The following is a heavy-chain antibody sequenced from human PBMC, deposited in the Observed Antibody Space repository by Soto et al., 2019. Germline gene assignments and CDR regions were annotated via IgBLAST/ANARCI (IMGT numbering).Heavy chain of an antibody. J-gene: IGHJ4*02. D-gene: IGHD3-9*01. V-gene: IGHV3-21*01. Sequence: PGGSLRLSCAASGFTFSDYTMNWVRQAPGKGLEWVSCISSSSVYISYADSVRGRFSISRDNTKNSVFLQMKSLRAEDTAVYYCARVCDPGYFSDYWGQGILVTVSS. CDR1: GFTFSDYT. CDR2: ISSSSVYI. CDR3: ARVCDPGYFSDY.